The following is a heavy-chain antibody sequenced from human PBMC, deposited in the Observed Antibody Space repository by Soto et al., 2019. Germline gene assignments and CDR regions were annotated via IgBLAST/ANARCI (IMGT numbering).Heavy chain of an antibody. D-gene: IGHD2-8*01. CDR1: GFTFNTYG. Sequence: EVQLLESGGGLVQPGGSLRLSCAASGFTFNTYGMSWVRQAPAKGLEWVSSISASGANTYYADSVQGRFTISRDISKNTLYLQMNSLGVEDTAVYYCAKASGVQNTWFDPWGQGTQVTVSS. V-gene: IGHV3-23*01. CDR3: AKASGVQNTWFDP. CDR2: ISASGANT. J-gene: IGHJ5*02.